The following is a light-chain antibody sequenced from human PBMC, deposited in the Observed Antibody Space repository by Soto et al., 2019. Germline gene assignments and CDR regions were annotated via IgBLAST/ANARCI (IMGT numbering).Light chain of an antibody. CDR1: QGISSF. CDR2: AAS. J-gene: IGKJ5*01. V-gene: IGKV1-9*01. CDR3: QQLNSYPIT. Sequence: IQLTQTPSSLAACVGDSVTITCRASQGISSFLAWYQQKPGKAPKLLIYAASTLQSGVPSRFSGSGSGTDFTLTISSPQPEDFATYFCQQLNSYPITFGQGARPEIK.